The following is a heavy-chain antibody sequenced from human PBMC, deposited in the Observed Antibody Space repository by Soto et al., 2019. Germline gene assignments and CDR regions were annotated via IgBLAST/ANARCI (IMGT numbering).Heavy chain of an antibody. J-gene: IGHJ6*02. D-gene: IGHD1-26*01. Sequence: QVQLVQSGAEVKKPGSSVKVSCKASGGTFSSYAISWVRQAPGQGLEWMGGIIPIFGTANYAQKFQGRGTITADKSTSTAYMELSSLRSEDTAVYYCASGVSGPLLDYYYGMDVWGQGTTVTVSS. V-gene: IGHV1-69*06. CDR1: GGTFSSYA. CDR3: ASGVSGPLLDYYYGMDV. CDR2: IIPIFGTA.